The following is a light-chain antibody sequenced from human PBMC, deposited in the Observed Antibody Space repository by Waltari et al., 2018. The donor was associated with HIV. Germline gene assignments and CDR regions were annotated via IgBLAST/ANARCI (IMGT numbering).Light chain of an antibody. J-gene: IGLJ3*02. Sequence: QSVLTQPPSVSGAPGQRVTISCTGSRSNIGAGYDVHWYQHLPGTAPKLLTYGNNNRTSGGPDRFAGSKSGTSASLAITGLQAEDEADYYCQSYDISLSAVFGGGTKLTVL. V-gene: IGLV1-40*01. CDR3: QSYDISLSAV. CDR1: RSNIGAGYD. CDR2: GNN.